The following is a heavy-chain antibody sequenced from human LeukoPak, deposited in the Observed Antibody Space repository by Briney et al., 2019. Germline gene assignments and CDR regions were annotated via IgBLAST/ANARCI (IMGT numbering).Heavy chain of an antibody. CDR1: GFTFGDYC. Sequence: GRSLRLSCAASGFTFGDYCMHWVRQPPGKGLEWVSAINWISDTIRYADSVRGRFTISRDNAKNSLYLQMNSLRVEDTAFYYCTKDISSGRPAPYGMDVWGHGTMVTVSS. CDR2: INWISDTI. CDR3: TKDISSGRPAPYGMDV. V-gene: IGHV3-9*01. D-gene: IGHD3-10*01. J-gene: IGHJ6*02.